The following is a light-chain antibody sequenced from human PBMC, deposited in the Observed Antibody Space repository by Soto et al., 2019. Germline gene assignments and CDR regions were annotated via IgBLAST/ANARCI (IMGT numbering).Light chain of an antibody. CDR2: GAS. V-gene: IGKV3-20*01. J-gene: IGKJ1*01. Sequence: EIVLPQSPRPLSLSPGERATVSCRASQSVSSIYLAWYQQKPGQAPRLLILGASSRATGIPDRFSGSGSGTDFTLTISRLEHEDFAVYYCQYYGTSPKPFGQGTKVDI. CDR1: QSVSSIY. CDR3: QYYGTSPKP.